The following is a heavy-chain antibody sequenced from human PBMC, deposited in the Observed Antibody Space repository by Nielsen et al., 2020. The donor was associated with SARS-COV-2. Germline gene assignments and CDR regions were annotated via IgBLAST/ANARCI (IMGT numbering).Heavy chain of an antibody. Sequence: GESLKISCAASGFTFSSYAMSWVRQAPGKGLEWVSAISGSGGSTYYADSVKGRFTISRDNSKNTLYLQMNSLRAEDTAVYYCARAPGGYSYGNEPDYYYYGMDVWGQGTTVTVSS. CDR3: ARAPGGYSYGNEPDYYYYGMDV. D-gene: IGHD5-18*01. CDR2: ISGSGGST. J-gene: IGHJ6*02. V-gene: IGHV3-23*01. CDR1: GFTFSSYA.